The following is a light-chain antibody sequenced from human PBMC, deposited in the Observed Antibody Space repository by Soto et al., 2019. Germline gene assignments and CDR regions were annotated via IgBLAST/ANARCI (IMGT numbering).Light chain of an antibody. CDR3: AAWDDSLSGWV. V-gene: IGLV1-47*01. CDR1: SSDVGGYNH. CDR2: RNN. Sequence: QSALTQPASVSGSPGQSITISCTGTSSDVGGYNHVSWYQHHPGKAPKLLIYRNNQRPSGVPDRFSGSKSGTSASLAISGLRSEDEADYYCAAWDDSLSGWVFGGGTKLTVL. J-gene: IGLJ3*02.